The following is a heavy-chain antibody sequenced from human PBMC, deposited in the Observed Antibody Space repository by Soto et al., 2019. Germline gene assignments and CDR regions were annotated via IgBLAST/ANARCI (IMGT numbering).Heavy chain of an antibody. CDR2: IKSKTDGGTT. Sequence: GGSLRLSCAASGFTFSNAWMNWVRQAPGKGLEWVGRIKSKTDGGTTDYAAPGKGRFTISRDDSKNTLYLQMNSLKTEDTAVYYCTTDLDCSSTSCYTTLFDYWGQGTLVTVSS. CDR3: TTDLDCSSTSCYTTLFDY. V-gene: IGHV3-15*07. CDR1: GFTFSNAW. J-gene: IGHJ4*02. D-gene: IGHD2-2*02.